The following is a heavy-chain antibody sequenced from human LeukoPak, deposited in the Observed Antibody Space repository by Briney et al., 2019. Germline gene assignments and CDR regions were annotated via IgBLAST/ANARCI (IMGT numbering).Heavy chain of an antibody. D-gene: IGHD3-10*01. Sequence: PSETLSVTCAVYGGTFSGYYWSWIRQPPGKRLEWIGEINHSGSTNYNPSLKSRVTISVDTSKNQFSLKLSSVTAADTAVYYCARGSRLVRGVHNWFDPWGQGTLVTVSS. CDR2: INHSGST. J-gene: IGHJ5*02. CDR1: GGTFSGYY. V-gene: IGHV4-34*01. CDR3: ARGSRLVRGVHNWFDP.